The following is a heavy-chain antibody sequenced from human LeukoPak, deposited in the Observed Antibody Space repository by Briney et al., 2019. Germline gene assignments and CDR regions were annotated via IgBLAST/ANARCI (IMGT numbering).Heavy chain of an antibody. V-gene: IGHV3-21*01. Sequence: GGSLRLSCAASGFTFSSYSMNWVRQAPGKGLEWVSSISSSTSYIYYADSVKGRFTISRDNAKNSLYLQMSSLRAEDTAVYYCARVRNDYGDFFDYWGQGTLVTVSS. CDR3: ARVRNDYGDFFDY. CDR2: ISSSTSYI. D-gene: IGHD4-17*01. CDR1: GFTFSSYS. J-gene: IGHJ4*02.